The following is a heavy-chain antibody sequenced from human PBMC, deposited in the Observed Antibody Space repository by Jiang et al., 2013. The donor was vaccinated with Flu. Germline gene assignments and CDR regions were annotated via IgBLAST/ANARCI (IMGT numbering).Heavy chain of an antibody. V-gene: IGHV1-2*02. Sequence: GAEVKKPGASVKVSCKASGYTFTGYYMHWVRQAPGQGLEWMGWINPNSGGTNYAQKFQGRVTMTRDTSISTAYMELSRLRSDDTAVYYCARDYTGTTRFGWFFRYYMDVWGKGTTVTVSS. CDR2: INPNSGGT. J-gene: IGHJ6*03. CDR1: GYTFTGYY. D-gene: IGHD1-7*01. CDR3: ARDYTGTTRFGWFFRYYMDV.